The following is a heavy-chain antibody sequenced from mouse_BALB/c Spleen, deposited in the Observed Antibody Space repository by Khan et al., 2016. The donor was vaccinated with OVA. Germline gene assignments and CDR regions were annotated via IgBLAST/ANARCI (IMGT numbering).Heavy chain of an antibody. CDR1: GYIFTSYW. CDR3: AREKYGNYWGAMDY. CDR2: IYPGTGST. D-gene: IGHD2-10*02. V-gene: IGHV1S132*01. Sequence: QVQLKESGTELVRPGASVKLSCKTSGYIFTSYWIHWVQQRSGQGLEWIGRIYPGTGSTYYNENFKGKATLTADKSSSTAYMQLSSLKSEDSAVYFCAREKYGNYWGAMDYWGQGTSVTVSS. J-gene: IGHJ4*01.